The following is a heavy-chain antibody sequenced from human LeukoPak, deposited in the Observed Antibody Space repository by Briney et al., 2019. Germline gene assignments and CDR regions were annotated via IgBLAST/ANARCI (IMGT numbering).Heavy chain of an antibody. D-gene: IGHD3-3*01. V-gene: IGHV1-2*02. J-gene: IGHJ5*02. CDR1: GYTFTSYY. CDR3: ARGGPTYYDFWSGQNWFDP. Sequence: ASVKVSCKTSGYTFTSYYMHWVRQAPGQGLEWMGWINPNSGGTNYAQKFQGRVTMNRATSITTAYMELSRLRSDDTAVYYCARGGPTYYDFWSGQNWFDPWGQGTLVTVSS. CDR2: INPNSGGT.